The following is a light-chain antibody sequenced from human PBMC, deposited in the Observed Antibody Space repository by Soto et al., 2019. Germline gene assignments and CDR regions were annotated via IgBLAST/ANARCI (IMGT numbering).Light chain of an antibody. CDR3: QQYGSSPIT. Sequence: IVLTQSPGTLSLSPGEGATLSCRASQSLGSTYLAWYQQKPGQAPRLLIYGASNRATGIPDRFSGSGSGTDFTFTISRLEPEDFAVYYCQQYGSSPITFGQGTRLEIK. CDR1: QSLGSTY. CDR2: GAS. J-gene: IGKJ5*01. V-gene: IGKV3-20*01.